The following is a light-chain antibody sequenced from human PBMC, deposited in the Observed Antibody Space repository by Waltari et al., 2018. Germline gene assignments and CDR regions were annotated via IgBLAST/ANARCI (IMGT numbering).Light chain of an antibody. J-gene: IGKJ2*02. CDR1: QDISSW. CDR3: QQYNSVPCT. Sequence: DIQMTQSPSSLSASVGDRVTITCRASQDISSWLAWYQQKPVKAPNLLIYKASNLQSGVPSRFSGSGSGTDFTLSISSLQPEDFATYYCQQYNSVPCTFGQGTKLEIK. V-gene: IGKV1D-16*01. CDR2: KAS.